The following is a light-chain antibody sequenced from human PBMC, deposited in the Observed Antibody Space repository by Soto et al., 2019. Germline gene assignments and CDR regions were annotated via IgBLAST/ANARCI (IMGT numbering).Light chain of an antibody. J-gene: IGLJ1*01. V-gene: IGLV2-8*01. CDR3: SSYAGSNNHV. CDR1: SSDVGGYNY. CDR2: EVS. Sequence: QSVLTQPPSASGSPGQSVTISCTGTSSDVGGYNYVSWYQQHPGKAPKLMIYEVSKRPSGVPDRFSGSKSGNTASLTVSGLQAEDEADYYCSSYAGSNNHVFGPGTKVNV.